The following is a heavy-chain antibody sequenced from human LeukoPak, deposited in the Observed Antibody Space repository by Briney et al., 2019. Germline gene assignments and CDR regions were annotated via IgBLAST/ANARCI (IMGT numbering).Heavy chain of an antibody. CDR2: IYYSGST. Sequence: SETLSLTFTVSGGSISSYYWSWIRQPPGKGLGWIGYIYYSGSTNYNPSLKSRVTISVDTSKNQFSLKLSSVTAADTAVYYCARARGYSYGPDYWGQGTLVTVSS. CDR3: ARARGYSYGPDY. V-gene: IGHV4-59*01. CDR1: GGSISSYY. D-gene: IGHD5-18*01. J-gene: IGHJ4*02.